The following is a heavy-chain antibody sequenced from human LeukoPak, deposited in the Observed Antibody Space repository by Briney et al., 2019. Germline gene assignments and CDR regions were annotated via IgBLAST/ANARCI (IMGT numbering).Heavy chain of an antibody. CDR3: ASDGSHGDAFDI. J-gene: IGHJ3*02. D-gene: IGHD6-25*01. CDR1: GYTFTSYD. V-gene: IGHV1-18*01. CDR2: ISAYNGNT. Sequence: GASVKVSCKASGYTFTSYDINWVRQAPGQGLEWMGWISAYNGNTNYAQKLQGRVTMTTDTSTSTAYMELRSLRSDDTAVYYCASDGSHGDAFDIWGQGTMVTVSS.